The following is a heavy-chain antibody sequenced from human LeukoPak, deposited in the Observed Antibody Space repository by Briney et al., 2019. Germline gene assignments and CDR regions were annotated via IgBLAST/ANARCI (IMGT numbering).Heavy chain of an antibody. Sequence: PGGSLRLSCAASGFTFSIYNVNWVRQAPGKGLEWVSYISSNSGTIYYADSVKGRFTISRDNAKNSLYLQMNSLRDEDTAVYYCARDSSSWYFWGQGALVTVSS. J-gene: IGHJ4*02. CDR3: ARDSSSWYF. D-gene: IGHD6-13*01. V-gene: IGHV3-48*02. CDR1: GFTFSIYN. CDR2: ISSNSGTI.